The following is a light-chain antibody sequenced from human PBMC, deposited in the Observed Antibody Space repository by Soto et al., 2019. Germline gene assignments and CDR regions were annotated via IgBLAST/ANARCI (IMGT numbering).Light chain of an antibody. CDR1: ESISRH. V-gene: IGKV1-39*01. CDR2: AAS. Sequence: DIQMTHSPSSLSASVGDRDTITCRASESISRHLNWYQQKPEKAPNLLIYAASSLQNGVPSKFRGGGSGTAFTLIISNLQTEDFATSYCHPSYTTLSITFGKGTRLEIK. CDR3: HPSYTTLSIT. J-gene: IGKJ5*01.